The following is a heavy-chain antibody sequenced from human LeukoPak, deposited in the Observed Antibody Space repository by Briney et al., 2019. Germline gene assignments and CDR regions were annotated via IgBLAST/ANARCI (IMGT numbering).Heavy chain of an antibody. Sequence: GGSLRLSCAASGFTFSSYAMSWVRQAPGKGLEWVSAISGSGGSTYYADSVKGRFTISRDNSKNTLYLQMNSLRAEDTAVYHCAKDRTVTTAVGDYWGQGTLVTVSS. D-gene: IGHD4-11*01. V-gene: IGHV3-23*01. CDR2: ISGSGGST. J-gene: IGHJ4*02. CDR3: AKDRTVTTAVGDY. CDR1: GFTFSSYA.